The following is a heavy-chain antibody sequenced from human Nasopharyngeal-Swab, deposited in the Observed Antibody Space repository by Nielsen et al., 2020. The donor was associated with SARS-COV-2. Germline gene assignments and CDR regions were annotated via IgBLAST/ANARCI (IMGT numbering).Heavy chain of an antibody. CDR3: ARGQDSSGWYTPGSFYYYGMDV. CDR1: GFTFSSYW. J-gene: IGHJ6*02. Sequence: GESLKISCAASGFTFSSYWMSWVRQAPGKGLEWVANIKQDGSEKYYGDSVKGRFTISRDNAKNSLYLQMNSLRAEDTAVYYCARGQDSSGWYTPGSFYYYGMDVWGQGTTVTVSS. CDR2: IKQDGSEK. V-gene: IGHV3-7*01. D-gene: IGHD6-19*01.